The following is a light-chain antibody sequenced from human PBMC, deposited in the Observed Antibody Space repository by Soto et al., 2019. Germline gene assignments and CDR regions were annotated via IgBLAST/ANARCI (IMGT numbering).Light chain of an antibody. J-gene: IGLJ1*01. CDR2: GNN. V-gene: IGLV1-40*01. Sequence: QSVLTQPPSVSGAPGQRVTISCTGSSSNIGAGYDVHWYKQLPGTAPKLLIYGNNNRPSGVPGRFSGSKSGTSASLAITGLQVEDEANYYCQSYDSSLSSVVFGTGTKLTVL. CDR3: QSYDSSLSSVV. CDR1: SSNIGAGYD.